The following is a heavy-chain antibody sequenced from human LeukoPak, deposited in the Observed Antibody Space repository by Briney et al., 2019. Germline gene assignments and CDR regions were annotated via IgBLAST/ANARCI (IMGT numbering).Heavy chain of an antibody. V-gene: IGHV1-8*01. CDR2: MNPNSGNT. D-gene: IGHD3-22*01. J-gene: IGHJ4*02. CDR1: GYTFTSYD. Sequence: ASVKVSCKASGYTFTSYDINWVRQATGQGLEWMGWMNPNSGNTGYAQKFQGRVTMTRNTSISTAYMELSSLRSEDTAVYYCARAPRVWYYDNSGYYYYWGQGTLVTVSS. CDR3: ARAPRVWYYDNSGYYYY.